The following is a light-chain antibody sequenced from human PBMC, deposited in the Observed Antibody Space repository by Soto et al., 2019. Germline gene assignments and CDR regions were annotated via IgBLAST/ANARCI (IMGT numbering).Light chain of an antibody. CDR2: DVN. V-gene: IGLV2-14*03. CDR1: SSDVGGYNS. CDR3: SSYTSSSTKV. J-gene: IGLJ1*01. Sequence: QSALTQPASVSGSPGQSITISCTGTSSDVGGYNSVSWYQQHPGKAPRLMIYDVNNRPAGVSNRFSGSKSGNTASLTISGLQAEDEADYYCSSYTSSSTKVLGTGTKLTVL.